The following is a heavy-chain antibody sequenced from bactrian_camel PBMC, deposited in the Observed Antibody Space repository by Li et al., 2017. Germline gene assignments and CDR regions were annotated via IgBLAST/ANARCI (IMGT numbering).Heavy chain of an antibody. Sequence: HVQLVESGGGSAQAGGSLRLSCAASGYAYCLAWFRQAPGKERERVAGFSPNAVTDYADSVKGRFTISRDNAKNTLNLQMNNLKPEDTVMYYCAADVVPSQEHAWVLGENGFWGQGTQVTVS. J-gene: IGHJ6*01. CDR3: AADVVPSQEHAWVLGENGF. CDR1: GYAYC. V-gene: IGHV3S55*01. CDR2: FSPNAVT. D-gene: IGHD3*01.